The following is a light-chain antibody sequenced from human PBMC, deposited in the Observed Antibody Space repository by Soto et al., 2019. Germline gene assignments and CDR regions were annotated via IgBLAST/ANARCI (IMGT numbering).Light chain of an antibody. V-gene: IGLV2-11*01. CDR1: SSDVGGYNY. J-gene: IGLJ2*01. Sequence: QSALAQPRSVSGSPGQSVTISCTGTSSDVGGYNYVSWYQQHPGKAPKLIIYDVSKRPSGVPDRFSGSKSGNTASLTISGLQAEHEADYYCCSYAGGYTLGVFGGGTKLTVL. CDR2: DVS. CDR3: CSYAGGYTLGV.